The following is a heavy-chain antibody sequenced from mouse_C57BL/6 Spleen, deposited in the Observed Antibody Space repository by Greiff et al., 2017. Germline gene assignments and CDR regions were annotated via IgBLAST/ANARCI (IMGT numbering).Heavy chain of an antibody. CDR1: GYTFTSYW. J-gene: IGHJ1*03. V-gene: IGHV1-59*01. D-gene: IGHD1-1*01. CDR2: IDPSDSYT. CDR3: ARGRNTTVVGGYFDV. Sequence: QVQLQQPGAELVRPGTSVKLSCKASGYTFTSYWMHWVKQRPGQGLEWIGVIDPSDSYTNYNQKFKGKATLTVDTSSSTAYMQLSSLTSEDSAVYYCARGRNTTVVGGYFDVWGTGTTVTVSS.